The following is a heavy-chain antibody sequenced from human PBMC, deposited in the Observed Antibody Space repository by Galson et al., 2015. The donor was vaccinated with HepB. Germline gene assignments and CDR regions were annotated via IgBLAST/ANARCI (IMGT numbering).Heavy chain of an antibody. Sequence: QSGAEVKKPGESLKISCKGSGYSFTDYWIGWVRQMPGKGLEWMGLIYPANSDTRYSPSFQGQVIISADKSITTAYLQWNSLKASDTAMYYCARQKSFDSSGCCGMDVWGQGTTVTVSS. D-gene: IGHD3-22*01. J-gene: IGHJ6*02. CDR3: ARQKSFDSSGCCGMDV. V-gene: IGHV5-51*01. CDR1: GYSFTDYW. CDR2: IYPANSDT.